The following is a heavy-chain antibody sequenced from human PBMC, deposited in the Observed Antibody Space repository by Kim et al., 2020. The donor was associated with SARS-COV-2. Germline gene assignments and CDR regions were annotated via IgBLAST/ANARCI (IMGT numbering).Heavy chain of an antibody. J-gene: IGHJ6*02. Sequence: ASVKVSCKASGYTFAADGISWVRQARGQGLQWMGGIGAYNGMSDYGQTFHDRITMTTDISSSTAYLVVRRLRTDDTAICFCARGGRGYHFYHGMDVWGQGTAVIVTS. CDR3: ARGGRGYHFYHGMDV. CDR2: IGAYNGMS. D-gene: IGHD3-10*01. V-gene: IGHV1-18*01. CDR1: GYTFAADG.